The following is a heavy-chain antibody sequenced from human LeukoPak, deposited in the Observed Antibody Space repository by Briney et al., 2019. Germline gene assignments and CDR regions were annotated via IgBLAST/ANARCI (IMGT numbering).Heavy chain of an antibody. Sequence: ASVKVSCKASGYTFTSCYMHWVRQAPGQGLEWMGIINPSGGSTSYAQKFQGRVTMTRDTSTSTVYMELSSLRSEDTAVYYCAYERTNYDSSGYHWGQGTLVTVSS. CDR1: GYTFTSCY. D-gene: IGHD3-22*01. J-gene: IGHJ5*02. CDR2: INPSGGST. CDR3: AYERTNYDSSGYH. V-gene: IGHV1-46*01.